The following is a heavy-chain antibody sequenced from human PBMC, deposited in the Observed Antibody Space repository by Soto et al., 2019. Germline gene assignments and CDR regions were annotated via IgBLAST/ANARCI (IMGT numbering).Heavy chain of an antibody. CDR2: INSDGSST. CDR1: GFTFSSYW. D-gene: IGHD4-17*01. J-gene: IGHJ4*02. CDR3: ARVYGH. V-gene: IGHV3-74*01. Sequence: GGSLRLSCAASGFTFSSYWMHWVRQAPGEGLVWVSRINSDGSSTFYADSVKGRFTISRDNAKNTLYLQMNSLRAEDTAEYYCARVYGHWGQGTLVTVSS.